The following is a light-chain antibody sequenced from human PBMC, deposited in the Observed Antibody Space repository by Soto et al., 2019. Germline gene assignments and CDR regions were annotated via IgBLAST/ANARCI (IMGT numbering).Light chain of an antibody. CDR2: VNS. CDR3: QSYYSSRSVV. Sequence: QSVLTQPPSVSGAPGQRVTISCTGSSTNIGAGYDVPWYQQLPGTAPKLLIYVNSNRPSGVPDRFSGSKSGTSASLAITGLQVEDEADYYCQSYYSSRSVVFGGGTKLTVL. CDR1: STNIGAGYD. J-gene: IGLJ2*01. V-gene: IGLV1-40*01.